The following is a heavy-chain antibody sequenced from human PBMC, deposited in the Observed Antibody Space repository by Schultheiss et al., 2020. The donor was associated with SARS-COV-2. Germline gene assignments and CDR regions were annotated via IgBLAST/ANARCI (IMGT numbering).Heavy chain of an antibody. J-gene: IGHJ3*02. D-gene: IGHD1-14*01. V-gene: IGHV2-5*02. Sequence: SGPTLVKPTQTLTLTCTFSGFSLSTSGVGVGWIRQPPGKALEWLALIYWDDDKRYSPSLKSRLTITKDTTKNQVVLTMTNMDPVDTATYYCAHRHRFTDAFDIWGQGTMVTVSS. CDR1: GFSLSTSGVG. CDR2: IYWDDDK. CDR3: AHRHRFTDAFDI.